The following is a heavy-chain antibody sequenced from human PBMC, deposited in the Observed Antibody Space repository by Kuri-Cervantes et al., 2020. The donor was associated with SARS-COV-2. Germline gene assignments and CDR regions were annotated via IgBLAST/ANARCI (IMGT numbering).Heavy chain of an antibody. V-gene: IGHV4-39*01. CDR1: GGSINSSSYY. CDR3: ARRSPQSYYYGMDV. Sequence: SETLSLTCTVSGGSINSSSYYWGWIRQPPGKGLEWIGSIYYSGSTYYNPSLKSRVTISADTSKNQFSLNLTSVTAADSAVFYCARRSPQSYYYGMDVWGQGTTVTVSS. J-gene: IGHJ6*02. CDR2: IYYSGST.